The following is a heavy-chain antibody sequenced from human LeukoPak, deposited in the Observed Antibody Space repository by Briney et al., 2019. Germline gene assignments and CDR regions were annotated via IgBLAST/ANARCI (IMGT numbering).Heavy chain of an antibody. CDR1: GGSISSYY. V-gene: IGHV4-59*01. CDR2: IYYSGST. D-gene: IGHD1-1*01. Sequence: SETLSLTCTVSGGSISSYYWSWIRQPPGKGLEWIGYIYYSGSTNYNPSLKSRVTILVDTSKNQFSLKLSSVTAADTAVYYCARVLAGTTFGMDVWGQGTTVTVSS. CDR3: ARVLAGTTFGMDV. J-gene: IGHJ6*02.